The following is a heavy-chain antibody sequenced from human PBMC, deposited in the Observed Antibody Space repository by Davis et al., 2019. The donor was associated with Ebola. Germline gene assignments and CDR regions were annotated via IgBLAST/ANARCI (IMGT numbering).Heavy chain of an antibody. CDR2: IRSNANSYAT. Sequence: PGGSLRPSCAASGFTSSGSAIHWVRQASGKGLEWVGRIRSNANSYATGYATSVKGRFIISRDNSKNMVYLQMNSLKTEDTAVYYCTRHSLDSSSPFDHWGQGTLVTVSS. J-gene: IGHJ4*02. CDR1: GFTSSGSA. D-gene: IGHD6-6*01. CDR3: TRHSLDSSSPFDH. V-gene: IGHV3-73*01.